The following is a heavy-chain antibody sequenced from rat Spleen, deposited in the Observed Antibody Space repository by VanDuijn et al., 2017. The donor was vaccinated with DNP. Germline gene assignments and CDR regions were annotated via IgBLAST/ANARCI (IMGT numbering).Heavy chain of an antibody. V-gene: IGHV3-1*01. CDR3: ARWGDYFDY. CDR1: GSSITRNY. J-gene: IGHJ2*01. CDR2: ISYRGIT. Sequence: EVQLQESGPGLVKPSQSLSLTCSVPGSSITRNYWGWIRKFPGNKMEWIGHISYRGITTYNPSLKRRISITRDTSKNQFFLQLNSVTTEDTATYYCARWGDYFDYWGQGVMVTVSS.